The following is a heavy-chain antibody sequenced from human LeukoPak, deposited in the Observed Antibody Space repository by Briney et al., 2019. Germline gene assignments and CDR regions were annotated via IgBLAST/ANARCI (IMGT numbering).Heavy chain of an antibody. Sequence: PGGSLRLSCAASGFTFSSYWMTWFRQAPGKGLEWVANIKQDGSEKYYVDSVKGRFTISRDNAKNSLYLQMNSLRVEDTAVYYCTRTPVGAITPWGQGSLVNVSS. D-gene: IGHD1-26*01. CDR1: GFTFSSYW. CDR2: IKQDGSEK. CDR3: TRTPVGAITP. V-gene: IGHV3-7*01. J-gene: IGHJ5*02.